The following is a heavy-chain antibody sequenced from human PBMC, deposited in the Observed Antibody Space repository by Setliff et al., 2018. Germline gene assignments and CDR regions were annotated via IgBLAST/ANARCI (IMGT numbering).Heavy chain of an antibody. CDR1: GGSFSGYY. CDR2: IYHSGST. V-gene: IGHV4-34*01. D-gene: IGHD6-19*01. J-gene: IGHJ6*03. CDR3: ARAIYSSGWYLRYYYYMDV. Sequence: SETLSLTCAVYGGSFSGYYWSWIRQPPGKGLEWIGEIYHSGSTNYNPSLESRVTISVDTSKNQFSLKLSSVTAADTAVYYCARAIYSSGWYLRYYYYMDVWGKGTTVTVSS.